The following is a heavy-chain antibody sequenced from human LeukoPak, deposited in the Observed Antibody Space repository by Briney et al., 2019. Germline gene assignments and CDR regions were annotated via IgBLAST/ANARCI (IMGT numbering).Heavy chain of an antibody. J-gene: IGHJ5*02. CDR3: ARGPVRNWFDP. Sequence: SETLSLTCTVSGYSISSGYYWGWIRQPPGKGLEWIGSIYHSGSTYYNPSLKSRVTISVDTSKNQFSLKLSSVTAADTAVYYCARGPVRNWFDPWGQGTLVTVSS. CDR2: IYHSGST. CDR1: GYSISSGYY. V-gene: IGHV4-38-2*02.